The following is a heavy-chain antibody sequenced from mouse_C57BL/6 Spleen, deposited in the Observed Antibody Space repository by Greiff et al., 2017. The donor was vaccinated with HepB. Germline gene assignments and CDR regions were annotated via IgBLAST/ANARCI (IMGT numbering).Heavy chain of an antibody. D-gene: IGHD1-1*01. J-gene: IGHJ4*01. V-gene: IGHV1-15*01. CDR1: GYTFTDYE. CDR3: TRGASTGSSYPYAMDY. CDR2: IDPETGGT. Sequence: VKLMESGAELVRPGASVTLSCKASGYTFTDYEMHWVKQTPVHGLEWIGAIDPETGGTAYNQKFKGKAILTADKSSSTAYMELRSLTSEDSAVYYCTRGASTGSSYPYAMDYWGQGTSVTVSS.